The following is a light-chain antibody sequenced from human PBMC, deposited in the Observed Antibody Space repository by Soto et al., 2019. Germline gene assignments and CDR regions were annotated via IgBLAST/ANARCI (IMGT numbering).Light chain of an antibody. CDR1: QTVYNN. J-gene: IGKJ4*01. V-gene: IGKV3-15*01. CDR2: GAS. Sequence: EIVMTQSPATLSVSPGERATLSCRASQTVYNNLAWYQQKPGQPPRLLIYGASARATGIPARFSGSGSGTEFTLTISSLQSEDFEVYYCQQYSNWPLTFGGGTKVEIK. CDR3: QQYSNWPLT.